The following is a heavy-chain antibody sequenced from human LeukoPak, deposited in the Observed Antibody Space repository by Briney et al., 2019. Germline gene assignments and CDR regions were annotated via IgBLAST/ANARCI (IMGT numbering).Heavy chain of an antibody. Sequence: GGSLRLSYAASGFTFSSYAMSWVRQARGKGLEWVSAISGSGGSTYYADSVKGRFTISRDNSKNTLYLQMNSLRAEDTAVYYCAKVAFYDYGRDASDIWGQGTMVTVSS. J-gene: IGHJ3*02. CDR1: GFTFSSYA. V-gene: IGHV3-23*01. D-gene: IGHD4-17*01. CDR2: ISGSGGST. CDR3: AKVAFYDYGRDASDI.